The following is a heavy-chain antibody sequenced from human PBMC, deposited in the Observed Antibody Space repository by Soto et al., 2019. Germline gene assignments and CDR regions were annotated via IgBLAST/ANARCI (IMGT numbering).Heavy chain of an antibody. CDR2: INHSGST. D-gene: IGHD6-13*01. CDR3: ARGDTAIAAAGTWYSYYGMDV. J-gene: IGHJ6*02. V-gene: IGHV4-34*01. CDR1: GGSFSGYY. Sequence: PSETLSLSCAVYGGSFSGYYWSGIRQPPGKVLEWIGEINHSGSTNYNPSLKSRVTISVDTSKNQFSLKLSSVAAADTTVYYCARGDTAIAAAGTWYSYYGMDVWGQGNTVTVSS.